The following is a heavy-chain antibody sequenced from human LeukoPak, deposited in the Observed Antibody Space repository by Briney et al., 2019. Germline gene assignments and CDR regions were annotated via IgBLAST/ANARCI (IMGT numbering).Heavy chain of an antibody. CDR1: GGTFSSYA. Sequence: EASVKVSCKASGGTFSSYAISWVRQAPGQGLEWMGRIIPILGIANYAQKFQGRVTITADKSTSTAYMELSSLRSEDTAVYYCARDDPPRQYDSSGYYEIDAFDIWGQGTMVTVSS. D-gene: IGHD3-22*01. J-gene: IGHJ3*02. CDR2: IIPILGIA. CDR3: ARDDPPRQYDSSGYYEIDAFDI. V-gene: IGHV1-69*04.